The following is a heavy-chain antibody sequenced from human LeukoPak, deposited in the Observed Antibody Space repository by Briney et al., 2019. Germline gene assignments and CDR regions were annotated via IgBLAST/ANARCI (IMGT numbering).Heavy chain of an antibody. CDR2: ISAYNGNT. Sequence: ASVKVSCKASGYTFTSYGISWVRQAPGQGLEWMGWISAYNGNTNYAQKLQGRVTMTTDTSTSTAYMELRSLRAEDTALYYCAKDPKLRLFGELTLGFFDSWGQGTLVTVSS. D-gene: IGHD3-10*02. CDR1: GYTFTSYG. V-gene: IGHV1-18*01. CDR3: AKDPKLRLFGELTLGFFDS. J-gene: IGHJ4*02.